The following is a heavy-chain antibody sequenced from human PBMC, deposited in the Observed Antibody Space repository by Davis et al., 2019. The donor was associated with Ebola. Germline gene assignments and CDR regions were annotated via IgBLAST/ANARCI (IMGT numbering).Heavy chain of an antibody. CDR3: ARVQLLWFRELLQFGGGWFDP. CDR2: ISAYNGNT. D-gene: IGHD3-10*01. J-gene: IGHJ5*02. CDR1: GYTFTSYG. V-gene: IGHV1-18*01. Sequence: ASVKVSCKASGYTFTSYGISWVRQAPGQGLEWMGWISAYNGNTNYAQKLQGRVTITTDTSTSTAYMELRSLRSDDTAVYYSARVQLLWFRELLQFGGGWFDPWGQGTLVTVSS.